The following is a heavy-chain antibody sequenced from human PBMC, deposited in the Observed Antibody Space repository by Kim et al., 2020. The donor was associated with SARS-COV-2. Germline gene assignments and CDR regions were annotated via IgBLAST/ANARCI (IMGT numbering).Heavy chain of an antibody. D-gene: IGHD6-19*01. J-gene: IGHJ4*02. V-gene: IGHV4-34*01. CDR1: GGSFSGYY. CDR2: INHSGST. Sequence: SETLSLTCAVYGGSFSGYYWSWIRQPPGKGLEWIGEINHSGSTNYNPSLKSRVTISVDTSKNQFSLKLSSVTAADTAVYYCARGRSIAVYDYWGQGTLVT. CDR3: ARGRSIAVYDY.